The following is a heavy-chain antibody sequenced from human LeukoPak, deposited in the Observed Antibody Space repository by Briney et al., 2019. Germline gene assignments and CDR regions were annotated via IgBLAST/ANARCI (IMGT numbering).Heavy chain of an antibody. CDR3: ARETAMVLDY. CDR1: GGSINSHI. J-gene: IGHJ4*02. CDR2: ISYSGSA. D-gene: IGHD5-18*01. Sequence: PSETLSLTCSVSGGSINSHIWSWIRQPPGKGLEWIGYISYSGSANYNPSLKSRVTISVDTSKNQFSLKVTSVTAADTAVYYCARETAMVLDYWGQGTLVTVSS. V-gene: IGHV4-59*11.